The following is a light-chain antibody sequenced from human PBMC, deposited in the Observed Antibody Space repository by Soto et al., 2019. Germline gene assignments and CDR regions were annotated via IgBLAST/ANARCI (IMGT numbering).Light chain of an antibody. J-gene: IGKJ5*01. CDR3: HQTYSSPPT. CDR1: QSISSY. V-gene: IGKV1-39*01. Sequence: DIQMIQSPSSLSASVGDRFTITCLAIQSISSYLNWYQQKPGKAPKLLIYAASSLQSGVPSRFRGSGSGTDFTLTISSLQPEDFATYYCHQTYSSPPTFGQGTRLEIK. CDR2: AAS.